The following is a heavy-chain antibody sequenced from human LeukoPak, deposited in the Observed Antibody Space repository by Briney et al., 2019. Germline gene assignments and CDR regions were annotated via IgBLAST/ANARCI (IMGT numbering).Heavy chain of an antibody. J-gene: IGHJ5*02. CDR3: ARGSRYFDWLLQYNWFDP. Sequence: ASVKVSCKASGYTFTSYDINWVRQATGQGLEWMGWMNPNSGNTGYAQKFQGRVTMTRNTSISTAYMELSSLRSEDTAVYYCARGSRYFDWLLQYNWFDPWGQGTLVTVSS. CDR1: GYTFTSYD. D-gene: IGHD3-9*01. CDR2: MNPNSGNT. V-gene: IGHV1-8*01.